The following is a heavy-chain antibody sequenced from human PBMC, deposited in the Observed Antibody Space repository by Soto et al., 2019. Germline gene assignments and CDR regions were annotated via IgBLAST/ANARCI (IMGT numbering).Heavy chain of an antibody. D-gene: IGHD3-3*01. CDR1: GYSFTSYW. CDR2: IYPGDSNT. Sequence: GESLKISCKGSGYSFTSYWIGWVRQIPGKGLEWMGIIYPGDSNTRYSPSLHGQVTISVDKSISTAYLQWSSLKATDTAMYYCARHAYDFWSGHPNPRYYYGMDVWGQGTTVTVSS. CDR3: ARHAYDFWSGHPNPRYYYGMDV. V-gene: IGHV5-51*01. J-gene: IGHJ6*02.